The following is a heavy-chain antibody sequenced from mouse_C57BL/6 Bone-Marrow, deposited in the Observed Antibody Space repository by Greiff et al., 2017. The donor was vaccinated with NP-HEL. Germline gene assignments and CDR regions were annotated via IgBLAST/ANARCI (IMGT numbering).Heavy chain of an antibody. Sequence: QVHVKQSGPGLVQPSQSLSITCTVSGFSLTSYGVHWVRQSPGKGLEWLGVIWSGGSTDYNAAFISRLSISKDNSKSQVFFKMNSLQADDTAIYYCASLIYYGNYYFDYWGQGTTLTVSS. J-gene: IGHJ2*01. D-gene: IGHD2-1*01. CDR1: GFSLTSYG. CDR2: IWSGGST. CDR3: ASLIYYGNYYFDY. V-gene: IGHV2-2*01.